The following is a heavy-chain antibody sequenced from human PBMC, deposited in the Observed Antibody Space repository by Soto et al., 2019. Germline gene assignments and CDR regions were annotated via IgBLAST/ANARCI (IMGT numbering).Heavy chain of an antibody. CDR1: GFTFSSYW. CDR3: AKDRRRSSSYFDY. CDR2: IKQDGSEK. J-gene: IGHJ4*02. D-gene: IGHD6-6*01. V-gene: IGHV3-7*01. Sequence: GGSLRLSCAASGFTFSSYWMSWVRQAPGKGLEWVANIKQDGSEKYYVDSVKGRFTISRDNAKNSLYLQMNSLRAEDTAVYYCAKDRRRSSSYFDYWGQGTLVTVSS.